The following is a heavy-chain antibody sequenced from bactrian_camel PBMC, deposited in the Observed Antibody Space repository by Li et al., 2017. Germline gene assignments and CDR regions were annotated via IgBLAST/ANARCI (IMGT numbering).Heavy chain of an antibody. CDR3: AKAYYSDYVY. Sequence: VESGGGSVPVGGSLTLSCATSGYLYSRNCVGWFRQAPGKEREGVATIDSDGSTYYADSVKGRFTISRDNAKNTLYLQLNSLKTEDTAMYYCAKAYYSDYVYWGQGTQVTVS. V-gene: IGHV3S1*01. CDR1: GYLYSRNC. J-gene: IGHJ4*01. CDR2: IDSDGST. D-gene: IGHD4*01.